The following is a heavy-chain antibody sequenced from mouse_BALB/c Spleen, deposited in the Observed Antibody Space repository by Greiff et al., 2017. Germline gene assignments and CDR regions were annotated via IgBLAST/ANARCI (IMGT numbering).Heavy chain of an antibody. J-gene: IGHJ2*01. CDR1: GFTFSSYA. Sequence: EVHLVESGGGLVKPGGSLKLSCAASGFTFSSYAMSWVRQTPEKRLEWVASISSGGSTYYPDSVKGRFTISRDNARNILYLQMSSLRSEDTAMYYCARAYYGNNFDYWGQGTTLTVSS. CDR2: ISSGGST. V-gene: IGHV5-6-5*01. D-gene: IGHD2-10*01. CDR3: ARAYYGNNFDY.